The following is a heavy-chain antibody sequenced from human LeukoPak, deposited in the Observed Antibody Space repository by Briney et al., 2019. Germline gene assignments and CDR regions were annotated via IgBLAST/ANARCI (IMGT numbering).Heavy chain of an antibody. CDR3: ASQTKHYYGSGSYWGAFDI. J-gene: IGHJ3*02. D-gene: IGHD3-10*01. CDR1: GFTSDDHA. CDR2: ISGDT. Sequence: GGSLRLSCAASGFTSDDHAMHWVRQAPGKGLEWVSLISGDTYYADSVKGRFTISRDNSKNSLYLQMNSLRTDDTALYYCASQTKHYYGSGSYWGAFDIWGQGTMVTVSS. V-gene: IGHV3-43*02.